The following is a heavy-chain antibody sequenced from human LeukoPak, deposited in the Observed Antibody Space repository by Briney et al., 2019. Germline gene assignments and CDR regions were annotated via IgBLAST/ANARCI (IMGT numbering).Heavy chain of an antibody. Sequence: SQTLSLTCAISGDSVSSNSVAWNWFRQSPSSGLEWLGRTYYRSKWYNEYAVSVKSRININPDTSKNQFSLQLNSVTPEDTAMFYCARGIRSAFDIWGRRTMVTVST. V-gene: IGHV6-1*01. CDR3: ARGIRSAFDI. CDR2: TYYRSKWYN. J-gene: IGHJ3*02. D-gene: IGHD5-18*01. CDR1: GDSVSSNSVA.